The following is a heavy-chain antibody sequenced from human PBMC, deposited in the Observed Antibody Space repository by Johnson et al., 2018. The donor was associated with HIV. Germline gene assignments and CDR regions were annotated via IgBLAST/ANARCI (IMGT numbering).Heavy chain of an antibody. CDR3: ARDAPRYSFDI. Sequence: QMLLVESGGGVVQPGRSLRLSCAASGFTFSSYAMHWVRQAPGKGLEWVAVISYDGKSAYYADSVKGRFTISRDNSKNTLYLHMNSLRAEDTAVYYCARDAPRYSFDIWGQGTMVTVSS. CDR2: ISYDGKSA. J-gene: IGHJ3*02. D-gene: IGHD2-21*01. V-gene: IGHV3-30*04. CDR1: GFTFSSYA.